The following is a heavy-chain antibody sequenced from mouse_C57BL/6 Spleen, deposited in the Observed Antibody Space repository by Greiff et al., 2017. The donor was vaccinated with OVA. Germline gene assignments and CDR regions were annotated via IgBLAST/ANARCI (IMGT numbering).Heavy chain of an antibody. D-gene: IGHD1-1*01. CDR3: ARWYYGSSSYYFDY. Sequence: EVKLMESGPGLVKPSQSLSLTCSVTGYSITSGYYWNWIRQFPGNKLEWMGYISYDGSNNYNPSLKNRISITRDTSKNQFFLKLNSVTTEDTATYYCARWYYGSSSYYFDYWGQGTTLTVSS. CDR2: ISYDGSN. V-gene: IGHV3-6*01. J-gene: IGHJ2*01. CDR1: GYSITSGYY.